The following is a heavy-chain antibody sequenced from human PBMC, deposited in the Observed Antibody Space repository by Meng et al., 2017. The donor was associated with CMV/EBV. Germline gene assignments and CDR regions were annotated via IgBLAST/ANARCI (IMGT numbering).Heavy chain of an antibody. CDR1: GFTFSTYS. D-gene: IGHD2-2*01. Sequence: SLKISRADSGFTFSTYSMNWVRQTPGKGLEWVSSISSSSSYIDYADSVKARFTISRDNAKTSLYLQINSLSAEDTVVYYCATNLNCSSTSCSRYFDYWGQGTLVTVSS. CDR3: ATNLNCSSTSCSRYFDY. CDR2: ISSSSSYI. V-gene: IGHV3-21*01. J-gene: IGHJ4*02.